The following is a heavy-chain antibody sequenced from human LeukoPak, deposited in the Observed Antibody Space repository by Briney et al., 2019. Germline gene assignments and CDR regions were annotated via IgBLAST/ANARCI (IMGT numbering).Heavy chain of an antibody. CDR1: GGSISSYY. J-gene: IGHJ6*03. Sequence: SETLSLTCTVSGGSISSYYWSWIRQPPGKGLEWTGYIYYSGSTNYNPSLMSRVTISVDTSKNQFSLRLRSVTAADTAVYYCARTTEGGYNYGYFYYYYMDVWGKGTTVTISS. CDR3: ARTTEGGYNYGYFYYYYMDV. V-gene: IGHV4-59*01. D-gene: IGHD5-18*01. CDR2: IYYSGST.